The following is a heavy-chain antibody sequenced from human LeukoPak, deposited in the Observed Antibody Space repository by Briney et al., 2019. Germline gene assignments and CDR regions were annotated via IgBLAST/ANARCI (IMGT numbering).Heavy chain of an antibody. J-gene: IGHJ4*02. V-gene: IGHV3-23*01. Sequence: SGGSLRLSCAASGFSFSTDVMYWVRQAPGKGLEWVSAISGSGGSTYYADSVKGRFTISRDNAKNSLYLQMNTLRAEDTAIYYCARGSGWSDYWGQGTLVTVSS. CDR3: ARGSGWSDY. CDR1: GFSFSTDV. CDR2: ISGSGGST. D-gene: IGHD6-19*01.